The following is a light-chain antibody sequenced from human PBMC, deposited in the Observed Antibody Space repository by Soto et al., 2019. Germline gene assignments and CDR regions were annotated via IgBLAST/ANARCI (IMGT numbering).Light chain of an antibody. CDR1: QTINKN. V-gene: IGKV1-39*01. CDR2: SAS. Sequence: DIQMTQSPSSLSASVGDRVTITCRASQTINKNLNWYQQKPGQAPNLLIYSASDFQSGVPSRFSGSGSGTEFTLTISGLKPEDFATYYCQQSFSTPYTFGQGTELEI. CDR3: QQSFSTPYT. J-gene: IGKJ2*01.